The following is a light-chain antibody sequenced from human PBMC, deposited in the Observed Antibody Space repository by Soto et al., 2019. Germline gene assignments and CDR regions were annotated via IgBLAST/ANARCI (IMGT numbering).Light chain of an antibody. Sequence: QAVVTQPPSASGTPGQRVTISCSGSSSNIGSNAVNWYHQLPGTAPKLLIYSNNHRPSGVPDRFSGSKSGTSASLAISGLQSEDEADYYCAAWDDSLNGVVFGGGTKVTVL. J-gene: IGLJ2*01. V-gene: IGLV1-44*01. CDR1: SSNIGSNA. CDR2: SNN. CDR3: AAWDDSLNGVV.